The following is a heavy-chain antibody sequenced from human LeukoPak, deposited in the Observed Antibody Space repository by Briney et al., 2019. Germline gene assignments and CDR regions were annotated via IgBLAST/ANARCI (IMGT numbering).Heavy chain of an antibody. D-gene: IGHD3-10*01. CDR1: GLTFSSYV. V-gene: IGHV3-30-3*01. J-gene: IGHJ4*02. CDR3: ASGFDLVRGGKGELDY. Sequence: PGGSLRLSCAVSGLTFSSYVMHWVRQAPGKGLEWVAVISSDGSSKHYADSVKGRFTISRDNPKNTLSLEMNSLRAEDTALYYCASGFDLVRGGKGELDYWGQGTLVTVSS. CDR2: ISSDGSSK.